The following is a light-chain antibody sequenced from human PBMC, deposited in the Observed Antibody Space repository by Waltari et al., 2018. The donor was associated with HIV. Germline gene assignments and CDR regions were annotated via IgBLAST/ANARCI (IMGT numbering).Light chain of an antibody. CDR3: QQYGGSPGFT. CDR1: QSVSSSY. V-gene: IGKV3-20*01. J-gene: IGKJ3*01. CDR2: GAS. Sequence: EIVLTQSPGTLSLSPGERATLSCRASQSVSSSYLAWYQQKPGQAPRPLIYGASSRATGIPDRFSGSGSGTDFTLTISRLEPEDFAVYYCQQYGGSPGFTFGPGTKVDIK.